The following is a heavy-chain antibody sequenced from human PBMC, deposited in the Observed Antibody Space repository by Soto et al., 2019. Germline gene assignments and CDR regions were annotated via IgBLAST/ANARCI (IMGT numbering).Heavy chain of an antibody. J-gene: IGHJ4*02. CDR2: IGGSGVTT. Sequence: EVQLLESGGGLVQPGGSLRLSCAASGFTFSSFAMYWVRQAPGKGLEWVSTIGGSGVTTYYADSVQGRFTISRDNSKSTLYLQMNSLRGEDTATYFCAKKHISCGYQYIDFWGQGTLVTVSS. D-gene: IGHD3-3*02. V-gene: IGHV3-23*01. CDR1: GFTFSSFA. CDR3: AKKHISCGYQYIDF.